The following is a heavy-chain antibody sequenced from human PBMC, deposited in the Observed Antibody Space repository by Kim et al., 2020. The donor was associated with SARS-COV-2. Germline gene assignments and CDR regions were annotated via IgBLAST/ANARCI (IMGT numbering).Heavy chain of an antibody. CDR2: ISGYNGNT. Sequence: ASVKVSCKASGYLFSSYLITWVRQAPGQGLEWMGWISGYNGNTSYVQKFQGRVTMTTDPSTNTAYLELRSLTSDDTAVYYCGRGYFGSGGFTYHYYYYAM. V-gene: IGHV1-18*01. J-gene: IGHJ6*01. CDR3: GRGYFGSGGFTYHYYYYAM. CDR1: GYLFSSYL. D-gene: IGHD3-10*01.